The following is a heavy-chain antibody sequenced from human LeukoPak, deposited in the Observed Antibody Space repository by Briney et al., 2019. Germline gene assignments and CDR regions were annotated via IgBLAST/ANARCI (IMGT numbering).Heavy chain of an antibody. V-gene: IGHV3-33*06. CDR2: IWYDGSNK. J-gene: IGHJ4*02. Sequence: GGSLRLSCAASGFTFSSYGMHWVRQAPGKGLEWVAVIWYDGSNKYYADSVKGRFTISRDNSKNTLYLQMNSLRAEDTAAYYCAKPNNYDFWSGYYNPWDYWGQGTLVTVSS. CDR1: GFTFSSYG. D-gene: IGHD3-3*01. CDR3: AKPNNYDFWSGYYNPWDY.